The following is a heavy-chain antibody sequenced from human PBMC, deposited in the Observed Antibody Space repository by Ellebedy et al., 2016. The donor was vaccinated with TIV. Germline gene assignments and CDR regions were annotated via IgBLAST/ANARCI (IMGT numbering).Heavy chain of an antibody. J-gene: IGHJ4*02. V-gene: IGHV3-23*01. CDR2: ITGSGDYT. CDR3: AKDRTAGGRTTSHFDY. Sequence: PGGSLRLSCAASGFTFSSYAMSWVRQAPGKGLEWVSAITGSGDYTYFADSVKGRLTISRDNSKSTLYLQMNSLRAEDTAIYYCAKDRTAGGRTTSHFDYWGQGTLVTVSS. D-gene: IGHD2-2*01. CDR1: GFTFSSYA.